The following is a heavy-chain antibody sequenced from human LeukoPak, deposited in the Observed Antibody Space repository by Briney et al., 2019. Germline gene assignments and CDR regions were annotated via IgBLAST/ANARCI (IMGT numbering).Heavy chain of an antibody. CDR3: ARVLRYDNSGHDSFDI. V-gene: IGHV3-48*03. D-gene: IGHD3-22*01. Sequence: GGSLRLSCAASGFTFSSYEMNWVRQAPGKGLEWVSYISSSGSTMYYADSVKGRFTVSRDNAKNALYLQMNSLRAEDTAVYYCARVLRYDNSGHDSFDIWGQGTMVIVSS. CDR2: ISSSGSTM. J-gene: IGHJ3*02. CDR1: GFTFSSYE.